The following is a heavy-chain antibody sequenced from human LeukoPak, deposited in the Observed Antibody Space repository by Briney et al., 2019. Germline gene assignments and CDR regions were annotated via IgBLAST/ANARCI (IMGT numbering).Heavy chain of an antibody. CDR2: IYYSGTT. CDR3: ARIQSSSSPFDY. Sequence: SETLSLTCTVSGGSVSSNYWSWIRQPPGKGLEWIGYIYYSGTTTYNPSLESRFTISVDTSKNQFSLRLSSVTAADTAVYYCARIQSSSSPFDYWGQGTPVTVSS. D-gene: IGHD2-2*01. J-gene: IGHJ4*02. CDR1: GGSVSSNY. V-gene: IGHV4-59*02.